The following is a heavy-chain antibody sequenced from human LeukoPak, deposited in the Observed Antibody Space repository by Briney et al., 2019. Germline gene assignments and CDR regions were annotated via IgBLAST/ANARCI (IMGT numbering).Heavy chain of an antibody. Sequence: ASVKVSCKASGYTFTGYYMHWVRQAPGQGLEWMGWINPNSGGTNYAQKFQGRVTMTTDTSTSTAYMELRSLRSDDTAVYYCAILWFGELKDWGQGTLVTVSS. V-gene: IGHV1-2*02. D-gene: IGHD3-10*01. J-gene: IGHJ4*02. CDR2: INPNSGGT. CDR3: AILWFGELKD. CDR1: GYTFTGYY.